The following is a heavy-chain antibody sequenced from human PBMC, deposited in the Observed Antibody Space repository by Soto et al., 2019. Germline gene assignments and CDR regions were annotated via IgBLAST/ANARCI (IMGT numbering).Heavy chain of an antibody. D-gene: IGHD2-8*01. CDR2: IHYSGST. V-gene: IGHV4-39*01. CDR1: GDSIGTTHSY. Sequence: QVQLLESGPGLVKPSETLSLTCTVSGDSIGTTHSYWAWIRQSPGKGLEWIGNIHYSGSTYYMPSLRRRGTLSVDTSKNQFSLRLTSVTAEDTAVYYCARHEGNGNVWPLDYWGQGILVTVSS. J-gene: IGHJ4*02. CDR3: ARHEGNGNVWPLDY.